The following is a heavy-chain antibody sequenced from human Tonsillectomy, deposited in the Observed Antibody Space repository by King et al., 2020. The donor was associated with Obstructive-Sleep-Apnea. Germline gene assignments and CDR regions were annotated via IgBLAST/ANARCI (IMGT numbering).Heavy chain of an antibody. D-gene: IGHD4-11*01. J-gene: IGHJ2*01. Sequence: VPLQESGPGLVKPSQTLSLTCSVSGGSISSGGYYWSWIRQHPGKGLEWIGYIYYSGNTYYNPSLKSRVTISVDTSKNQFSLKLSSVTAADTAVYYCARDLRNTVKDSWYFDLWGRGTLVTVSS. CDR2: IYYSGNT. CDR1: GGSISSGGYY. V-gene: IGHV4-31*03. CDR3: ARDLRNTVKDSWYFDL.